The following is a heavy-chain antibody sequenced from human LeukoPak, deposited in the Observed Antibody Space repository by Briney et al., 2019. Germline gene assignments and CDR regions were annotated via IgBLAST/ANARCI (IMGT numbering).Heavy chain of an antibody. Sequence: GGSLRLSCAASGFTVSSNYMTWVRQAPGKGLEWVSVIYKNAITYYADTVKGRFTISRDNSKSTLYLQMNSLRAEDTAVYYCAKDHLPGIVVADRDYWGQGTLVTVSS. CDR1: GFTVSSNY. J-gene: IGHJ4*02. CDR3: AKDHLPGIVVADRDY. D-gene: IGHD6-19*01. CDR2: IYKNAIT. V-gene: IGHV3-53*01.